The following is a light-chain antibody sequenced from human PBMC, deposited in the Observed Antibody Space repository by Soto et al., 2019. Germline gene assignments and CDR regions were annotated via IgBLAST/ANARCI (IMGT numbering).Light chain of an antibody. CDR2: RNN. J-gene: IGLJ1*01. V-gene: IGLV1-47*01. CDR1: SPNIGTYY. Sequence: QSVLTQPPSASGTPGQRVTISCSGSSPNIGTYYVSWYQQLPGTAPKLLIYRNNQRPSGVPDRFSGSKSGTSASLAISGLRSDDEADYYCAAWDDSLSGYVFGTGTKLTVL. CDR3: AAWDDSLSGYV.